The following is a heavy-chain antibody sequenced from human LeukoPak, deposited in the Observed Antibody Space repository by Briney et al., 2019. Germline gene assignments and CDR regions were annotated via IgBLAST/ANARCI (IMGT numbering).Heavy chain of an antibody. CDR3: ARHGAHSSGWLPNPHVLNRFDC. CDR1: GYTFTSYG. V-gene: IGHV1-18*01. Sequence: GASVKVSCKASGYTFTSYGISWVRQAPGQGLEWVGWISAYNGNTNYAQKLQDRVTMTTDTSTSTAYMELRSLRSDDTAVYYCARHGAHSSGWLPNPHVLNRFDCWGQGTLVTVSS. J-gene: IGHJ4*02. CDR2: ISAYNGNT. D-gene: IGHD6-19*01.